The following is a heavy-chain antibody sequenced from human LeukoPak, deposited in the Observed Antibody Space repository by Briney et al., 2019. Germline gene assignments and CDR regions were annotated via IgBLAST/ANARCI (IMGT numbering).Heavy chain of an antibody. CDR1: GGSISSYY. CDR3: ARVEAGKGLRYYFDY. Sequence: SETLSLTCTVSGGSISSYYWSWIRQPPGKGLEWIGYIYYSGSTNYNPSLKSRVTISVDTSKNQFSLKLSSVTAADTAVYYCARVEAGKGLRYYFDYWGQGTLVTVSS. J-gene: IGHJ4*02. V-gene: IGHV4-59*01. D-gene: IGHD4-17*01. CDR2: IYYSGST.